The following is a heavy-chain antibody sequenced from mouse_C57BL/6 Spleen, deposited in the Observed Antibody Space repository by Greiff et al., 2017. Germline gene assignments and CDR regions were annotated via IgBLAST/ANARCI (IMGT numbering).Heavy chain of an antibody. J-gene: IGHJ2*01. CDR1: GYTFTSYW. V-gene: IGHV1-55*01. D-gene: IGHD1-1*01. CDR3: ARWDTTVVASYYFDY. CDR2: IYPGSGST. Sequence: QVQLKQPGAELVKPGASVKMSCKASGYTFTSYWITWVKQRPGQGLEWIGDIYPGSGSTNYNEKFKSKATLTVDTSSSTAYMQLSSLTSEDSAVYYCARWDTTVVASYYFDYWGQGTTLTVSS.